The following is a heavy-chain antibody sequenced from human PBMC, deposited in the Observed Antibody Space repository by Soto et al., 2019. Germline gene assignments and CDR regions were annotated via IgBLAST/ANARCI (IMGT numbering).Heavy chain of an antibody. CDR3: ARHGLSITVFGVVSGPDE. V-gene: IGHV4-39*01. CDR1: GGSISSSGYY. D-gene: IGHD3-3*01. CDR2: IYHSGST. Sequence: PSETLSLTCIVSGGSISSSGYYWGWIRQPPGKGLEWIGSIYHSGSTNYNPSLKSRITMSVDTSRNQFSLKLSSVSAADTAVYFCARHGLSITVFGVVSGPDERGQRTSVTVSS. J-gene: IGHJ4*02.